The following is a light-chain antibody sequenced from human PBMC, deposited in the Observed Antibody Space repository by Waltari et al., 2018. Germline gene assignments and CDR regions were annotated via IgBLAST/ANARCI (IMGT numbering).Light chain of an antibody. V-gene: IGKV1D-8*01. CDR3: QQNYAFPRT. CDR2: TAT. CDR1: QDVKNY. J-gene: IGKJ1*01. Sequence: VIWVTQSPSLLSASTGDTVSITCRTSQDVKNYFAWYRQKPGKAPELLIYTATFLQTGVPSRFSGSGSGTDFTLTITSLQSEDFATYCCQQNYAFPRTFGQGTKVEVK.